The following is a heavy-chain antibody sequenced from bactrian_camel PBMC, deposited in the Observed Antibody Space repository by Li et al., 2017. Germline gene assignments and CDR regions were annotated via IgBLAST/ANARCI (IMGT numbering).Heavy chain of an antibody. CDR3: VDREYNRGD. J-gene: IGHJ4*01. V-gene: IGHV3S54*01. CDR1: GYVFLGYC. CDR2: IYTSGGKT. Sequence: VQLVESGGGLVQPGGSLRLSCGAPGYVFLGYCMGWFRQAPGKEREGIAAIYTSGGKTEYADSVKGRFTISQDSAKNTLYLQLNSLEIEDTVMYYCVDREYNRGDWGQGTQVTVS.